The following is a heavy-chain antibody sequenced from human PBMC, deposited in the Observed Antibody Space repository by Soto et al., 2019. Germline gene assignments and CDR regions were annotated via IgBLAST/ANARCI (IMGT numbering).Heavy chain of an antibody. CDR1: GYTFTSYD. J-gene: IGHJ4*02. CDR2: ISAYNGNT. CDR3: ARVPNYGDYYFDY. D-gene: IGHD4-17*01. V-gene: IGHV1-18*01. Sequence: QVQLVQSGAEVKKPGASVKVSCKASGYTFTSYDISWVRQAPGQGLEWMGWISAYNGNTNYAQKLQGRVTMTTDTATTTAHMELRSLRSDDTAVYYCARVPNYGDYYFDYWGQGTLVTVAS.